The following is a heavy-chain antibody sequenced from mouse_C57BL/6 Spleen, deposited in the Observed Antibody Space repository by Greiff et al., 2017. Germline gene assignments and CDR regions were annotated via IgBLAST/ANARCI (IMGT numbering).Heavy chain of an antibody. CDR2: ISYDGSN. Sequence: ESGPGLVKPSQSLSLTCSVTGYSITSGYYWNWIRQFPGNKLEWMGYISYDGSNNYNPSLKNRISITRDTSKNQFFLKLNSVTTEDTATYYCARGRNYDYDGRLWFAYWGQGTLVTVSA. CDR1: GYSITSGYY. J-gene: IGHJ3*01. D-gene: IGHD2-4*01. CDR3: ARGRNYDYDGRLWFAY. V-gene: IGHV3-6*01.